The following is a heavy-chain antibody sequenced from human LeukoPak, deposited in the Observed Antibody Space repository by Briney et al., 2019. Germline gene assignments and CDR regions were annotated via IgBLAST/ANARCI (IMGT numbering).Heavy chain of an antibody. J-gene: IGHJ4*02. CDR2: IYYSGGT. Sequence: SETVSLICSVSGGSISSYYWSWIRQPPGKGLEWIGYIYYSGGTNYNPSLKSRVTISVDTSNNQFSLKLSSVTAADTAVYYCARHAPMTTYDYWGQGTLVTVSS. CDR1: GGSISSYY. D-gene: IGHD4-11*01. V-gene: IGHV4-59*08. CDR3: ARHAPMTTYDY.